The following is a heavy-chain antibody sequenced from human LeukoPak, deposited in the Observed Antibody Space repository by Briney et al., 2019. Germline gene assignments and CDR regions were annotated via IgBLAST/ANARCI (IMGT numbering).Heavy chain of an antibody. CDR2: IKQDGSEK. J-gene: IGHJ4*02. D-gene: IGHD3-22*01. V-gene: IGHV3-7*01. CDR1: GFTFSSYW. Sequence: GGSLRFSCAASGFTFSSYWMSWVRQAPGKGLEWVASIKQDGSEKYYVDSVKGRFTISRDNAKNSLYLQMNSLRAEDTAVYYCARDGRYDSSGYYSDYWGQGTLVTVSS. CDR3: ARDGRYDSSGYYSDY.